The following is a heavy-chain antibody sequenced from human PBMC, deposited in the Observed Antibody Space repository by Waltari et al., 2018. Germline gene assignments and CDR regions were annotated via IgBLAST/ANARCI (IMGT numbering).Heavy chain of an antibody. J-gene: IGHJ4*02. Sequence: QVQLQESGPGLVKPSVTLSLTCAVSGYSISSGYYWGWIRQPPGNGLEWLGSIYHNGGTHTNPADNSRVTISVVTSKYQFSREVSAVTAADTAVYYCARGPAAPVPADISWGQVTLGTVSS. CDR1: GYSISSGYY. V-gene: IGHV4-38-2*01. CDR3: ARGPAAPVPADIS. CDR2: IYHNGGT. D-gene: IGHD2-2*02.